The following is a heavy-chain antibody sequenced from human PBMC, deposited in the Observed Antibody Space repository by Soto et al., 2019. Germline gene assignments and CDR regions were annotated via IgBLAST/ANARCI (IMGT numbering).Heavy chain of an antibody. CDR2: TFISGKS. J-gene: IGHJ5*02. CDR1: GVSVSDFF. V-gene: IGHV4-4*07. D-gene: IGHD5-18*01. CDR3: ARQARYSDLDA. Sequence: LSLTCAVSGVSVSDFFWAWIRQPAGKGLEWLGRTFISGKSNYNPSVESRVIMSVDMSKNQVSLLLRSTTAADTAVYYCARQARYSDLDAWGQGIPVTVSS.